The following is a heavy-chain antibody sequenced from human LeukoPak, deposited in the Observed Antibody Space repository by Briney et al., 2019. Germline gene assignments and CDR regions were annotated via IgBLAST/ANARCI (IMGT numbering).Heavy chain of an antibody. V-gene: IGHV4-30-4*01. CDR1: GGSISSGDYY. J-gene: IGHJ5*02. CDR2: IYYSGST. D-gene: IGHD5-12*01. Sequence: SETLSLTCTVSGGSISSGDYYWSWIRQPPGKGLEWIGYIYYSGSTYYNPSLKSRVTISVDTSKNQFSLKLSSVTAADTAVYYCASSGQLIWFGPWGQGTLVTVSS. CDR3: ASSGQLIWFGP.